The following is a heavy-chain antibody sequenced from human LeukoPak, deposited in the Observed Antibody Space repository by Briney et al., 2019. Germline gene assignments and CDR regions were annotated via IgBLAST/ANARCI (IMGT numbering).Heavy chain of an antibody. J-gene: IGHJ3*02. CDR1: GFTFSNCA. CDR2: ISSNGGST. CDR3: ARDSITVAVGAFDI. D-gene: IGHD2-2*01. V-gene: IGHV3-64*01. Sequence: GGSLRLSCAASGFTFSNCAMHWVRQAPGKGLEYVSAISSNGGSTYYANSVKGRFTISRDNSKNTLYLQMGSLRAEDMAVYYCARDSITVAVGAFDIWGQGTMVIVSS.